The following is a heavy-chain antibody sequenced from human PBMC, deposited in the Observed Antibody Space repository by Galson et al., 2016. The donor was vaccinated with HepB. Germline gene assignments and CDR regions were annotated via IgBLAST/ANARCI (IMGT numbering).Heavy chain of an antibody. CDR1: GGSISTIHW. D-gene: IGHD2-2*01. Sequence: SETLSLTCAVSGGSISTIHWWSWVRQPPGKGLEWIGEIFHSGSTNYNPSLTSRVTMSVDQSKNQFSLELTSVTAADTAVYYCARKAYCSRSSCHERDTDAFDVWGQGTMVTVSA. V-gene: IGHV4-4*02. CDR3: ARKAYCSRSSCHERDTDAFDV. CDR2: IFHSGST. J-gene: IGHJ3*01.